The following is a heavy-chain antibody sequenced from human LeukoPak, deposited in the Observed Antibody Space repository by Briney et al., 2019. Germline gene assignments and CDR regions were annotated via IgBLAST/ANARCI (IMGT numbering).Heavy chain of an antibody. Sequence: GESLKISCKTSGYRFTNYWIAWVRQMPGKGLEYMGIIYPGDSDTRYSPSFQGQVTISADKSISTAYLQWSSLKASDTAMYYCARRGNWNPNGGTWFDPWGQGTLVTVSS. V-gene: IGHV5-51*01. J-gene: IGHJ5*02. D-gene: IGHD1-20*01. CDR2: IYPGDSDT. CDR1: GYRFTNYW. CDR3: ARRGNWNPNGGTWFDP.